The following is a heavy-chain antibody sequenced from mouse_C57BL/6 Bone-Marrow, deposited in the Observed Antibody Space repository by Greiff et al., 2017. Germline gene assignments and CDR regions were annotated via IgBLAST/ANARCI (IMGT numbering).Heavy chain of an antibody. CDR2: IHPNSGST. Sequence: LQQPGAELVKPGASVKLSCKASGYTFTSYWMHWVKQRPGQGLEWIGMIHPNSGSTNYNEKFKSKATLTVDKSSSTAYMQLSSLTSEDSAVYYCAREYYNYYAMDYWGQGTSVTVSS. CDR1: GYTFTSYW. J-gene: IGHJ4*01. D-gene: IGHD1-1*01. V-gene: IGHV1-64*01. CDR3: AREYYNYYAMDY.